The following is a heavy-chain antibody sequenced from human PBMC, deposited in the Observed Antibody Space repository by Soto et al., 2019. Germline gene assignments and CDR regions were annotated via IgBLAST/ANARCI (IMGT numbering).Heavy chain of an antibody. J-gene: IGHJ4*02. Sequence: EVQLLESGGGFVQPGGSLRLSCAASGFTFSSYAMNWVRQAPGKGLEWVSAITGSGGSTYYADSVKGRFSISRDNSMNTLYLQMNSLRAEDTAVYYCAKDNIGGWYEGYFDYWGQGTLVTVSS. D-gene: IGHD6-19*01. CDR2: ITGSGGST. CDR3: AKDNIGGWYEGYFDY. V-gene: IGHV3-23*01. CDR1: GFTFSSYA.